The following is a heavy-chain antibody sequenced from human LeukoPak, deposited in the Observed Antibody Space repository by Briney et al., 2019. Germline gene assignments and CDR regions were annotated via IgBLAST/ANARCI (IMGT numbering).Heavy chain of an antibody. D-gene: IGHD3-3*01. CDR1: GFIFNNYA. CDR2: ISWNSGSI. V-gene: IGHV3-9*01. Sequence: PGRSLRLSCAGSGFIFNNYAMHWVRQPPGKGLEWVSGISWNSGSIDYVDSVKGRFTISRDNTKNSLYLQMNSLRAEDTAVFYCARDQYDTWSRRGNFDSWGQGTLVIVSS. J-gene: IGHJ4*02. CDR3: ARDQYDTWSRRGNFDS.